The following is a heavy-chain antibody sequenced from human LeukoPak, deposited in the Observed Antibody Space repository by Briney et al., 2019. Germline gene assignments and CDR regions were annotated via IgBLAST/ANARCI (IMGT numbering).Heavy chain of an antibody. CDR3: ARGRRPYGSGSYYSSHCHAFDI. CDR1: GFTFSSYS. J-gene: IGHJ3*02. V-gene: IGHV3-21*01. CDR2: ISSSSSYI. Sequence: PGGSLRLSCAASGFTFSSYSMNWVRQAPGKGLEWVSSISSSSSYIYYADSVKGRFTISRDNAKNSLYLQMNSLRAEDTAVYYCARGRRPYGSGSYYSSHCHAFDIWGQGTMVTVSS. D-gene: IGHD3-10*01.